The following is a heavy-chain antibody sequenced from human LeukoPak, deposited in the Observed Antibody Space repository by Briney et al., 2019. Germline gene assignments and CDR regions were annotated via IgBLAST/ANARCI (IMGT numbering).Heavy chain of an antibody. Sequence: SETLSLTCTVSGGSISSGDYYWSWIRQPPGKGLEWIGYIYYSGSTYYNPSLKSRVTISVDTSKNQFSLKLSSVTAADTAVCYCASRYYYDSSGYYIWNYWGQGTLVTVSS. CDR1: GGSISSGDYY. CDR2: IYYSGST. D-gene: IGHD3-22*01. CDR3: ASRYYYDSSGYYIWNY. V-gene: IGHV4-30-4*01. J-gene: IGHJ4*02.